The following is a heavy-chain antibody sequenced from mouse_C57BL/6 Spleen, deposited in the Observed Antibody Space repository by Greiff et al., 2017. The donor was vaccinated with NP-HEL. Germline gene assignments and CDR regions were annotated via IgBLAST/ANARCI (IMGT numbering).Heavy chain of an antibody. CDR1: GFSFNTYA. Sequence: EVQLVESGGGLVQPKGSLKLSCAASGFSFNTYAMNWVRQAPGKGLEWVARIRSKSNNYATYYADSVKDRFTISRDDSESMLYLQMNNLKTEDTAMYCCVRQNYYGFFAYWGQGTLVTVSA. J-gene: IGHJ3*01. CDR2: IRSKSNNYAT. D-gene: IGHD1-1*01. V-gene: IGHV10-1*01. CDR3: VRQNYYGFFAY.